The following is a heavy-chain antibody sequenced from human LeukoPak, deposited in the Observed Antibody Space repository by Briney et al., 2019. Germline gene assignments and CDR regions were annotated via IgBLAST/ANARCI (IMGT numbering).Heavy chain of an antibody. CDR1: GFTFSSYA. CDR2: IGGSGGST. V-gene: IGHV3-23*01. Sequence: GGSLRLSCAASGFTFSSYAMSWVRQAPGEGLEWVSAIGGSGGSTYYAESMKGRFTISRDNSKNTLYLQMNGLRAEDTAVYYCAKDRQLWSYWGQGTLVTVSS. CDR3: AKDRQLWSY. D-gene: IGHD5-18*01. J-gene: IGHJ4*02.